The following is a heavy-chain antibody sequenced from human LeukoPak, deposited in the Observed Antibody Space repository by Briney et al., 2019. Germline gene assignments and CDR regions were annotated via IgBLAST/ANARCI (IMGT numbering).Heavy chain of an antibody. J-gene: IGHJ4*02. V-gene: IGHV4-59*01. CDR3: AKDTFLVGGRFFDL. CDR2: LYSRGSP. D-gene: IGHD1-26*01. Sequence: PSETLSLTCTVSGASISTYYWSWIRQSPGKGLEWIGYLYSRGSPNYNPSLKRRVTISVDTSKNHFSLTLSSVTAADTAVYYCAKDTFLVGGRFFDLWGQGTQVTVSS. CDR1: GASISTYY.